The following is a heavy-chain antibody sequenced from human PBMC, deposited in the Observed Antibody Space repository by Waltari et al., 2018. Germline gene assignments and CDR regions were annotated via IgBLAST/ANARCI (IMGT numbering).Heavy chain of an antibody. CDR2: MSGSGGST. CDR1: GFTFSSYA. CDR3: AKEGGGIAAAATGPYIDY. Sequence: EVQLVESGGGLVQPGGSLRLSCAASGFTFSSYAMSWVRQAPGTGLEWVSAMSGSGGSTYYADSVKGRFTISRDNSKNTLYLQMNSRRAEETAVYYCAKEGGGIAAAATGPYIDYRGQGTLVTVSS. D-gene: IGHD6-13*01. J-gene: IGHJ4*02. V-gene: IGHV3-23*04.